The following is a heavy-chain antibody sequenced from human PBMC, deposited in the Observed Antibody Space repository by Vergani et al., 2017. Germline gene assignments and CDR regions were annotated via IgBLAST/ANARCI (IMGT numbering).Heavy chain of an antibody. CDR2: INPNSGGT. CDR3: ARVSRGYCSGGSCYADFDY. CDR1: GYTFTGYY. Sequence: QVQLVQSGAEVKKPGASVKVSCKASGYTFTGYYMHWVRQAPGQGLEWVGWINPNSGGTNYAQKFQGRVTMTRDTSISTAYMELSRLRSDDTAVYYCARVSRGYCSGGSCYADFDYWGQGTLVTVSS. D-gene: IGHD2-15*01. V-gene: IGHV1-2*02. J-gene: IGHJ4*02.